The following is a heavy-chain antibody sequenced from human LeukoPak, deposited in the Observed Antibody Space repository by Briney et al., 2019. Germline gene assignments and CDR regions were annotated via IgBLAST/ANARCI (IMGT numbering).Heavy chain of an antibody. CDR2: IYHTGNT. CDR3: ARGRLMVFAIDFFDP. J-gene: IGHJ5*02. Sequence: SETLSLTCAVFGGSISSGGYSWSWIRQPPGKGLEWIGYIYHTGNTYQNPSLTSRVTMEVDKSKNQFSLKMTSVTAADTAVYYCARGRLMVFAIDFFDPWGQGTLVTVSS. V-gene: IGHV4-30-2*01. D-gene: IGHD2-8*01. CDR1: GGSISSGGYS.